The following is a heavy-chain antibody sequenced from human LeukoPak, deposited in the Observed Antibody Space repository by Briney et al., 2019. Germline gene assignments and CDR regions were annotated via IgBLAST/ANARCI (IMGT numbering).Heavy chain of an antibody. D-gene: IGHD3-10*01. CDR3: ARDPLPTYYYGSGSYPDYFDY. CDR2: ISAYNGNT. CDR1: GYTFSSYG. Sequence: GASVTVSCTASGYTFSSYGTSWVRQAPGQGLEWMGWISAYNGNTNYAQKFQGRVTMTTETSTSTAYMELRSLRSDDTAVYYCARDPLPTYYYGSGSYPDYFDYWGQGTLVTVSS. V-gene: IGHV1-18*04. J-gene: IGHJ4*02.